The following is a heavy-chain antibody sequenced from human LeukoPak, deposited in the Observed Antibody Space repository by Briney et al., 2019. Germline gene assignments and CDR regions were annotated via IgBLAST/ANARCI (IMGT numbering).Heavy chain of an antibody. CDR3: ASNIYDYVWGSYRLDY. CDR2: IYSGGST. D-gene: IGHD3-16*02. J-gene: IGHJ4*02. V-gene: IGHV3-53*04. CDR1: GFTVSSNY. Sequence: PGGSLRLSCAASGFTVSSNYMSWVRQAPGKGLEWVSVIYSGGSTYYADSVKGRFTISRHNSKNTLYLQMNSLRAEDTAVYYCASNIYDYVWGSYRLDYWGQGTLVTVSS.